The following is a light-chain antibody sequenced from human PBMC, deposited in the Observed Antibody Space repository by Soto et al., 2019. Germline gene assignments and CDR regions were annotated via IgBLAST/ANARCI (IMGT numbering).Light chain of an antibody. Sequence: EIVLTQSPATLSLSPGERATLSCRASQTVSSSLAWYQQKPGQAPRLLTYGASTRATGIPARFSGSGSGTEFTLTINSLQPEDFAVYYCQQYYNWPRTFGQGTKVDIK. V-gene: IGKV3-15*01. CDR3: QQYYNWPRT. J-gene: IGKJ1*01. CDR1: QTVSSS. CDR2: GAS.